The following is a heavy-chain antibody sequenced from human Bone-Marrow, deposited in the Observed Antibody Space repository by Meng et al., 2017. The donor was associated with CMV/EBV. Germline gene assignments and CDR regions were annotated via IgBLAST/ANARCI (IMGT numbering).Heavy chain of an antibody. CDR2: VSSDGSST. J-gene: IGHJ5*02. CDR1: GFTFSRYW. CDR3: ARGLDP. Sequence: GGSLRLSCEGSGFTFSRYWMHWVRQAPGKGLVWVSRVSSDGSSTTYADSVKGRSTISRDNTKNTVYLQLNSLRAEDTAVYYCARGLDPWGQGTLVTVSS. V-gene: IGHV3-74*01.